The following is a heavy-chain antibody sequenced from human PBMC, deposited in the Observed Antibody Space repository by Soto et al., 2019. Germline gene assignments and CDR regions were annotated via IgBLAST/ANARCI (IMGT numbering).Heavy chain of an antibody. V-gene: IGHV1-69*04. CDR1: GGTFSTYI. Sequence: SVKVSCKAPGGTFSTYIISWVRQAPGQGLEWIGRIIPIPDITNYAQKFQGRVTVTADRSTSTAYMELTSLKSEDTAVYYCARDRITTRGDAFDLWGQGTMVTVS. CDR3: ARDRITTRGDAFDL. D-gene: IGHD3-3*01. J-gene: IGHJ3*01. CDR2: IIPIPDIT.